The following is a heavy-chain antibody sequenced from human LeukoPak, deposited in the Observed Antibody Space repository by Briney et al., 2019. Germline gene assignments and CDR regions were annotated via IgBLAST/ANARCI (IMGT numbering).Heavy chain of an antibody. J-gene: IGHJ4*02. V-gene: IGHV1-46*01. CDR2: INPSGGST. CDR3: ARGGRIAAAGSLDY. CDR1: GYAFTSYY. Sequence: ASVKVSCKASGYAFTSYYMHWVRQAPGQGLEWMGIINPSGGSTSYAQKLQGRVTMTTDTSTSTAYMELRSLRSDDTAVYYCARGGRIAAAGSLDYWGQGTLVTVSS. D-gene: IGHD6-13*01.